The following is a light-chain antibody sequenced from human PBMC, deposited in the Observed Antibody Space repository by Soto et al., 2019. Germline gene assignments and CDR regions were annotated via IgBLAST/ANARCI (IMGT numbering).Light chain of an antibody. CDR2: EVS. CDR1: SSDLGGYNY. CDR3: SSYTSSSTWV. V-gene: IGLV2-14*01. Sequence: QSALTQPASVSGSPGQSITISCTGTSSDLGGYNYVSWYQQHPGKVPKLMIYEVSNRPSGVSNRFSGSKSGNTASLTISGLQAEDEADYYCSSYTSSSTWVFGGGTKLTVL. J-gene: IGLJ3*02.